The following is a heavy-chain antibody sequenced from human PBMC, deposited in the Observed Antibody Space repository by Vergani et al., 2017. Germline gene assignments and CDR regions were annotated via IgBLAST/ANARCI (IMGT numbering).Heavy chain of an antibody. CDR3: ARGGITFGGVIVIRRPFDY. Sequence: EVQLVQSGAEVKKPGATMKISCKVSGYTFTDHYMHWVKQAPGKGLEWMGLVDPEDGETIYAEKFKGRVTIAADTSTDTAHLELSSLRSEDTAVYYCARGGITFGGVIVIRRPFDYWGQGTLVTVSS. CDR2: VDPEDGET. J-gene: IGHJ4*02. D-gene: IGHD3-16*02. V-gene: IGHV1-69-2*01. CDR1: GYTFTDHY.